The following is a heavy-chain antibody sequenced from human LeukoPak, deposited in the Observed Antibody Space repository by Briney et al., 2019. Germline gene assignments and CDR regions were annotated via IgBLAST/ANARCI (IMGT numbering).Heavy chain of an antibody. V-gene: IGHV4-39*07. CDR3: ARRPSLGYCSGGSCYFLPLYYYYYMDV. CDR2: IFYSGST. J-gene: IGHJ6*03. CDR1: SGSISTSNYY. D-gene: IGHD2-15*01. Sequence: PSETLSLTCTVSSGSISTSNYYWGWVRQPPGKALEWIGNIFYSGSTYYSPSLKSRVTISLDTSRNQFSLKLNSVTAADTAVYYCARRPSLGYCSGGSCYFLPLYYYYYMDVWGKGTTVTISS.